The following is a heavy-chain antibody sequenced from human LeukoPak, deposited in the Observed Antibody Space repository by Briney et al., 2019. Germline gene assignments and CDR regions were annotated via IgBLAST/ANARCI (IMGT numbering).Heavy chain of an antibody. Sequence: SETLSLTCTVSGDSISSSSYYWGWIRQPPGKGLEWIGSIYYSGSTYYNPSLKSRFTMSVDTSKNQFSLRLSSVTAADTAVYYCARHVLFGGWSPNWFDPWGQGTLVTVSS. J-gene: IGHJ5*02. D-gene: IGHD3-10*02. CDR3: ARHVLFGGWSPNWFDP. CDR2: IYYSGST. V-gene: IGHV4-39*01. CDR1: GDSISSSSYY.